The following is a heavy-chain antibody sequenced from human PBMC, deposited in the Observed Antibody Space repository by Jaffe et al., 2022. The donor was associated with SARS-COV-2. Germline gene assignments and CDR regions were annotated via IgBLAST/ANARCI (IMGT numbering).Heavy chain of an antibody. CDR2: IWYDGSNK. J-gene: IGHJ5*02. CDR1: GFTFSSYG. V-gene: IGHV3-33*01. CDR3: ARASYQLLSWFDP. Sequence: QVQLVESGGGVVQPGRSLRLSCAASGFTFSSYGMHWVRQAPGKGLEWVAVIWYDGSNKYYADSVKGRFTISRDNSKNTLYLQMNSLRAEDTAVYYCARASYQLLSWFDPWGQGTLVTVSS. D-gene: IGHD2-2*01.